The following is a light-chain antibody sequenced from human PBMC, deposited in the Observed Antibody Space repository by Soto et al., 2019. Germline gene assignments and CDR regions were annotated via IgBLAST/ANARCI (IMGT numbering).Light chain of an antibody. V-gene: IGKV3-15*01. J-gene: IGKJ1*01. CDR2: GAS. CDR1: QSVNSD. Sequence: EIGMTQSPAALSVSPGERATLSCRASQSVNSDLAWYQQKPGQAPRLLIYGASTRATGIPARFSGSGSGTEFTLIISGLQSEDFAVYYCQLYKMWWTFGQGTRVEIK. CDR3: QLYKMWWT.